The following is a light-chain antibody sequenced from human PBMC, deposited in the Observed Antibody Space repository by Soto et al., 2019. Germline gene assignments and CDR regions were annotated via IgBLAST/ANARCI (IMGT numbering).Light chain of an antibody. CDR3: QQYNKWPPWT. V-gene: IGKV3-15*01. CDR2: GAS. J-gene: IGKJ1*01. CDR1: QSVSSN. Sequence: EIVMTQSPATLSVSPGERVTLSCRASQSVSSNLAWYQQKPGQAPRLLIYGASTRATGIPVRFSGSGSGTEFTLTISSLQSEDFAVYYRQQYNKWPPWTFGQGTKVEIK.